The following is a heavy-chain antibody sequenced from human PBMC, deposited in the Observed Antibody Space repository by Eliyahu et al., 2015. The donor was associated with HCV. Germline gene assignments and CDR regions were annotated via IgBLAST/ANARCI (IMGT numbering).Heavy chain of an antibody. CDR3: ATFSTTFQD. Sequence: QVQLQESGPGLVKPSETXTLNCTVSGGSIKNRNYYWAWIRQSPGKGLEWIGFIYYSXETKSNSSLKSRLALSVDTAKNQFSLKLXSLTAADTAVYYCATFSTTFQDXGQGILVTVSS. J-gene: IGHJ4*02. D-gene: IGHD2/OR15-2a*01. CDR2: IYYSXET. V-gene: IGHV4-61*01. CDR1: GGSIKNRNYY.